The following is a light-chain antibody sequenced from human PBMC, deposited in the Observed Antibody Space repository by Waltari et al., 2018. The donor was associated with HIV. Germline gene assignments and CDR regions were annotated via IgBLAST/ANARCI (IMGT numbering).Light chain of an antibody. J-gene: IGKJ4*01. CDR2: GAS. CDR1: QSVRRN. V-gene: IGKV3-15*01. CDR3: QQYNIWPPLT. Sequence: DIVMMQSPGTLSVSPGERATVSCRASQSVRRNLAWYQQKPGQPPRLLIYGASTRATGIPARFSATGSGTEFTLTISSLQSEDFAVYYCQQYNIWPPLTFGGGTKVEMK.